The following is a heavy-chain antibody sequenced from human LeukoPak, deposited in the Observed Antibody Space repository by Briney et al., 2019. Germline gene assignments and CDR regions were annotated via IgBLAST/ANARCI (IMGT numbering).Heavy chain of an antibody. Sequence: GGSLRLSCAASGFTFSNYFMSWIRQAPGKGLEWVANIKQDGGEIYYVDSVKGRFTISRDNSKNTLYLHMNSLRAEDTAVYYCAKDPTYYGDYVYGDYWGQGTLVTVSS. CDR1: GFTFSNYF. J-gene: IGHJ4*02. CDR2: IKQDGGEI. D-gene: IGHD4-17*01. V-gene: IGHV3-7*03. CDR3: AKDPTYYGDYVYGDY.